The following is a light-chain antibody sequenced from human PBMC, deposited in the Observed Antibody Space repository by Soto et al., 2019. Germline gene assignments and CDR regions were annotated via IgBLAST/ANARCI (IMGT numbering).Light chain of an antibody. CDR1: SSDVGGHDF. Sequence: QSVLTQPPSASGSPGQSVTISCTGTSSDVGGHDFVAWYQQHPGKAPKLVIYEVSKRPSGVPDRFSGSKSGNRASLTVSGLQADDEADYYCSSYAAPNLRVFGTGTKLTVL. V-gene: IGLV2-8*01. CDR3: SSYAAPNLRV. CDR2: EVS. J-gene: IGLJ1*01.